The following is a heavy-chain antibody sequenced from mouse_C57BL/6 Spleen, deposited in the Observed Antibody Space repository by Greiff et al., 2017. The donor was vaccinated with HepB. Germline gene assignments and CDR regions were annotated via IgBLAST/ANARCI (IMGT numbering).Heavy chain of an antibody. V-gene: IGHV1-76*01. CDR1: GYTFTDYY. CDR2: IYPGSGNT. J-gene: IGHJ4*01. CDR3: ARDSKNYAMDY. Sequence: VQLQQSGAELVRPGASVKLSCKASGYTFTDYYINWVKQRPGQGLEWIARIYPGSGNTYYNEKFKGKATLPAEISSSTAYMQLSSLTSEDSAVYFCARDSKNYAMDYWGQGTSVTVSS.